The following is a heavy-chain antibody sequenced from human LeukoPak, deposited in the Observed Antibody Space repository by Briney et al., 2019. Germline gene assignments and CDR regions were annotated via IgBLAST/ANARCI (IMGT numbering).Heavy chain of an antibody. J-gene: IGHJ4*02. CDR2: ISSSGSTI. V-gene: IGHV3-11*04. D-gene: IGHD4-23*01. CDR3: ARSPRSGGNSYYFDY. CDR1: GFTFSDYY. Sequence: GGSLRLSCAASGFTFSDYYMSWIRQAPGKGLEWVSYISSSGSTIYYADSVKGRFTISRDNAKNSLYLQMNSLRAEDTAVYYCARSPRSGGNSYYFDYWGQGTLVTVSS.